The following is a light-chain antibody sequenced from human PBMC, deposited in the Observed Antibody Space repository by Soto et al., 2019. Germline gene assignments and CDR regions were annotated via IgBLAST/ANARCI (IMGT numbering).Light chain of an antibody. CDR3: SSSISGGPYV. J-gene: IGLJ1*01. CDR2: DVG. CDR1: SSDVGAYDR. V-gene: IGLV2-14*01. Sequence: SVLTQPGSVCGSPGQSITISCSGTSSDVGAYDRVSWYQQYTGKAPKLLVYDVGNRPSGVSNRFSGSKSGNTASVTISGLQAEDEADYSCSSSISGGPYVLGTGTKVTVL.